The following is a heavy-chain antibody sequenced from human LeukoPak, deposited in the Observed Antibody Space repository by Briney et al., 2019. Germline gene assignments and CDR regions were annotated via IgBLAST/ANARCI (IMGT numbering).Heavy chain of an antibody. V-gene: IGHV3-74*01. D-gene: IGHD3-3*01. CDR3: ARPYSYHDFWD. CDR2: INSDGSST. CDR1: GFTFSTYW. J-gene: IGHJ4*02. Sequence: GGSLRLSCAASGFTFSTYWMHWVRQAPGKGLAWVSRINSDGSSTSYADSVKGRFTISRDNAMSTLYLQMNSLRAEDTAVYYCARPYSYHDFWDWGQGTLVTVSS.